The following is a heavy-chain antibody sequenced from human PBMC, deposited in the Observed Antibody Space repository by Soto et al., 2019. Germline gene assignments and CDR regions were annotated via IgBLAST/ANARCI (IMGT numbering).Heavy chain of an antibody. D-gene: IGHD7-27*01. J-gene: IGHJ4*02. Sequence: PSETLSLTCTVSGGSISSYYWSWIRQPPGKGLEWIGYIYYSGSTNYNPSLKSRVTISVDTSKNQFSLKLSSVTAADTAVYYCARRWGRTFDYWGQGTLVTVSS. CDR3: ARRWGRTFDY. CDR1: GGSISSYY. V-gene: IGHV4-59*08. CDR2: IYYSGST.